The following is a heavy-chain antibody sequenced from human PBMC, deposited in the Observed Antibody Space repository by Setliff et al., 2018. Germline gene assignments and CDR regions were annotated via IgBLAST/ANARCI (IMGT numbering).Heavy chain of an antibody. CDR2: INHSGST. D-gene: IGHD3-3*01. J-gene: IGHJ4*02. CDR3: ARRYNFWCGYLDY. CDR1: GGSFSGYY. V-gene: IGHV4-34*01. Sequence: SETLSLTCAVYGGSFSGYYWSWIRQPPGKGLEWIGEINHSGSTNYNPSLKSRVTISVDTSKNQFSLKLSSVTAADTAVYYCARRYNFWCGYLDYWGQGTLVTVSS.